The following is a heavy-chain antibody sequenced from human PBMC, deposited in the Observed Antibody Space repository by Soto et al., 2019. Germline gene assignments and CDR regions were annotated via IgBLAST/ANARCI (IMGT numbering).Heavy chain of an antibody. CDR1: GFTFSSYA. J-gene: IGHJ3*02. CDR3: AKDYCSSTSCYSLHAFDI. Sequence: GGSLRLSCAASGFTFSSYAMSWVRQAPGKGLEWVSAISGSGGSTYYADSVKGRFTISRDNSKNTLYLQMNSLRAEDTAVYYCAKDYCSSTSCYSLHAFDIWGQGTMVTVSS. D-gene: IGHD2-2*02. CDR2: ISGSGGST. V-gene: IGHV3-23*01.